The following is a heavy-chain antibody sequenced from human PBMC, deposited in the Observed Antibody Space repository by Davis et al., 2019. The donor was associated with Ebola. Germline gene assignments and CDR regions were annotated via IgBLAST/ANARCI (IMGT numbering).Heavy chain of an antibody. CDR2: IIPIFGTA. V-gene: IGHV1-69*13. D-gene: IGHD2-2*01. CDR3: ARDLDIVVVPAAYGMDV. CDR1: GGTFSSYA. J-gene: IGHJ6*02. Sequence: SVKVSCKASGGTFSSYAISWVRQAPGQGLEWMGGIIPIFGTANYAQKFQGRVTITADESTSTAYMELSSLRSEDTAVYYCARDLDIVVVPAAYGMDVWGQGTTVTVSS.